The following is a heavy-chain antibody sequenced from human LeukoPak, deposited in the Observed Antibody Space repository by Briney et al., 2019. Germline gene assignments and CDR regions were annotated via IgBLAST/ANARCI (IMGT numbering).Heavy chain of an antibody. J-gene: IGHJ3*02. CDR3: ARDGLYCTNGVCSSDI. V-gene: IGHV1-46*01. D-gene: IGHD2-8*01. CDR1: GYTFTRHY. CDR2: INPSSGGT. Sequence: ASVKVSRKASGYTFTRHYMNWVRQAPGQGLEWMGKINPSSGGTGYAQKFQGRVTMTRDTSTSTVYMELTSLRSEDTAVYYCARDGLYCTNGVCSSDIWGQGTLVTVSS.